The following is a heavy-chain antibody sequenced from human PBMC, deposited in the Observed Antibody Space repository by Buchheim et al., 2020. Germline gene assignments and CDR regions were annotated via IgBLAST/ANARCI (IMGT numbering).Heavy chain of an antibody. V-gene: IGHV3-74*02. CDR2: FNSAWRTT. CDR1: GFTFSSYW. CDR3: VTSGSYYYYAMDV. Sequence: EVQLAESGGGLVQPGGSLRLSCAASGFTFSSYWMHWVRQAPGKGLVCVARFNSAWRTTTCADSVKGRFTISRDNAMNTLYLPMNSLRAEDTAVYYCVTSGSYYYYAMDVWGQGTT. J-gene: IGHJ6*02. D-gene: IGHD3-22*01.